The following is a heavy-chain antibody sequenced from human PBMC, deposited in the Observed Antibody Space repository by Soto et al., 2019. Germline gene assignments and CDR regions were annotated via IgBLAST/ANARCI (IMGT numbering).Heavy chain of an antibody. CDR3: AKNGLDNSPSAIDS. CDR1: GFTFRNNV. V-gene: IGHV3-23*01. J-gene: IGHJ4*02. Sequence: GGSLRLSFAASGFTFRNNVLSWVRQAPGKGLDWVSGITGSGRDTYYADSVKGRFTISRDNSKNMVFLQMNSLRAEDTALYYCAKNGLDNSPSAIDSWGPGTLVTVSS. D-gene: IGHD2-8*01. CDR2: ITGSGRDT.